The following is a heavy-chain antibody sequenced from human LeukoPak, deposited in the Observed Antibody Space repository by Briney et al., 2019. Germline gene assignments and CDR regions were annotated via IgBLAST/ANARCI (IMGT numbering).Heavy chain of an antibody. CDR3: ARRPDDWGYCSSTSCSNFFDY. CDR2: ISAYNGNT. CDR1: GYTFTSYG. D-gene: IGHD2-2*01. J-gene: IGHJ4*01. Sequence: ASVKVSCKASGYTFTSYGISWVRQAPGQGLEWMGWISAYNGNTNYAQKLQGRVTMTTDTSTSTAYMELRSLRSDDTAVYYCARRPDDWGYCSSTSCSNFFDYWGQEPWSPSPQ. V-gene: IGHV1-18*01.